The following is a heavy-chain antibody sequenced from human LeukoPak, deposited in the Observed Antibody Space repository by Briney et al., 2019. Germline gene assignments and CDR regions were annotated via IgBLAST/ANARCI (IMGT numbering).Heavy chain of an antibody. CDR2: MYHSGST. V-gene: IGHV4-4*02. J-gene: IGHJ4*02. CDR1: GGSISSNNW. D-gene: IGHD6-6*01. CDR3: ARAGFALAPHRGTPFDY. Sequence: SETLSLTCAVSGGSISSNNWWSWVRQPPGKGLEWIGEMYHSGSTNYNPSLKSRVTISVDKSRNQFSLKLSSVTAADTAVYFCARAGFALAPHRGTPFDYWGQGTLVTVSS.